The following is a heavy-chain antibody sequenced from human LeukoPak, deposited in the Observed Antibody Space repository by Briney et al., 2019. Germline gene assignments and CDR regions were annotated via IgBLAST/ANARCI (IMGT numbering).Heavy chain of an antibody. CDR3: VRDVDFDS. J-gene: IGHJ4*02. V-gene: IGHV3-74*01. CDR2: INSDGTST. Sequence: GGSLRLSCAASGFTFRSYWMHWVRQGPGKGLMWVSRINSDGTSTTYADSVKGRFTISRDDAKNTLYLQMDSLTAEDSGVYYCVRDVDFDSWGQGTLVTVSS. CDR1: GFTFRSYW.